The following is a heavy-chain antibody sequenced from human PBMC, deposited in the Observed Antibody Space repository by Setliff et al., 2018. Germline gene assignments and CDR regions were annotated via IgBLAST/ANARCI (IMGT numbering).Heavy chain of an antibody. J-gene: IGHJ4*02. CDR1: GYTFTGYY. Sequence: ASVKVSCKASGYTFTGYYMHWVRQAPGQGLEWMGWISAYNGNTNYAQKLQGRVTMTTDTSTSTAYMELRSLRSDDTAVYYCARGNSNYYLFDYWGQGTLVTVSS. CDR3: ARGNSNYYLFDY. CDR2: ISAYNGNT. D-gene: IGHD4-4*01. V-gene: IGHV1-18*04.